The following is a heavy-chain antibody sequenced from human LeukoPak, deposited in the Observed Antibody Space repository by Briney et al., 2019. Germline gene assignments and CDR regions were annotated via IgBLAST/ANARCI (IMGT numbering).Heavy chain of an antibody. CDR2: INAGNGNT. CDR3: ARTVTTVWYFDL. Sequence: ASVKVSCKASGYIFTSFGISWVRQAPGQRLEWMGWINAGNGNTKYSQKFQGRVTITRDTSASTAYMELSSLRSEDTAVYYCARTVTTVWYFDLRGRGTLVTVSS. V-gene: IGHV1-3*01. D-gene: IGHD4-17*01. J-gene: IGHJ2*01. CDR1: GYIFTSFG.